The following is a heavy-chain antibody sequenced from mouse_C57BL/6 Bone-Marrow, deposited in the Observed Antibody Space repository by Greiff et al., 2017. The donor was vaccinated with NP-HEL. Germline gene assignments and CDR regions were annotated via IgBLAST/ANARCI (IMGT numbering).Heavy chain of an antibody. V-gene: IGHV1-5*01. Sequence: EVQLQESGTVLARPGASVKMSCKTSGYTFTSYWMHWVKQRPGQGLEWIGAIYPGNSDTSYNQKFKGKAKLTAVTSASTAYMGLSSLTNEDSAVYYCTSLSGLVGSSPMDYWGQGTSVTVSS. CDR2: IYPGNSDT. J-gene: IGHJ4*01. CDR1: GYTFTSYW. CDR3: TSLSGLVGSSPMDY. D-gene: IGHD1-1*01.